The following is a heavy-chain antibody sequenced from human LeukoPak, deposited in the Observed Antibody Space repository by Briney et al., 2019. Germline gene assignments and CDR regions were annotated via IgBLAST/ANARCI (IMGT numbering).Heavy chain of an antibody. J-gene: IGHJ4*02. D-gene: IGHD3-22*01. CDR3: ARDTPYDSSGYPFEY. V-gene: IGHV3-23*01. CDR1: GFIFDVDA. Sequence: PGGSLRLSCAASGFIFDVDAMNWVRQAPGKGLEWVSGISGSGGNTYYVDSVKGRFTISRDNSKNTLYLQMNSLRVEDTAVYYCARDTPYDSSGYPFEYWGQGTLVTVSS. CDR2: ISGSGGNT.